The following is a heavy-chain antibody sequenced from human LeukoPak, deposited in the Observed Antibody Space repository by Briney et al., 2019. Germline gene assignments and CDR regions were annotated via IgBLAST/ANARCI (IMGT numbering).Heavy chain of an antibody. CDR2: LSTSSAHI. J-gene: IGHJ4*02. CDR1: GLPFSTFR. Sequence: GSLKPPLEAPGLPFSTFRMAWVPQVPGSGLEWVSSLSTSSAHIYYADSVKARFTMSRDNAKNSLDLQMDSLRAEDTAVYYCARDLFDYWGQGTLVTVSS. CDR3: ARDLFDY. V-gene: IGHV3-21*01.